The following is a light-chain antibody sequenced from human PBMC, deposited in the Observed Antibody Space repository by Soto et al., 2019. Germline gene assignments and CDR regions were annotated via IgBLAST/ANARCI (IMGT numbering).Light chain of an antibody. CDR3: QQYNNWPPVT. CDR2: GAS. Sequence: EIVMTQSPATLSVSPGERATLSCRASQSVSSNLAWYQQKPGQAPRLLVYGASTRATGIPARFSGSGDGTEFTLIISSQQSEDSSVYYCQQYNNWPPVTFGGGTKVEIK. J-gene: IGKJ4*01. CDR1: QSVSSN. V-gene: IGKV3-15*01.